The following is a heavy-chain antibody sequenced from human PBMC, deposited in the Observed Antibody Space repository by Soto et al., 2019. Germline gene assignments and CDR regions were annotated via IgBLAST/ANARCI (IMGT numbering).Heavy chain of an antibody. Sequence: PSETLSLTCTVSGGSISSSSYYWGWIRQPPGKGLEWIGSIYYSGSTYYNPSLKSRVTISVDASKNEFSLKLSSVTAADTAVYYCASRGEAYNSAWYFDLGGRGTLFPVSS. J-gene: IGHJ2*01. CDR3: ASRGEAYNSAWYFDL. CDR1: GGSISSSSYY. CDR2: IYYSGST. V-gene: IGHV4-39*01. D-gene: IGHD3-10*01.